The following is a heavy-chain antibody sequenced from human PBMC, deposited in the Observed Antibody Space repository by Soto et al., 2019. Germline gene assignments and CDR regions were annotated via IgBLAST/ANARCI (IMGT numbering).Heavy chain of an antibody. CDR3: ARDPAPTVTTLGHGLDV. D-gene: IGHD4-17*01. CDR2: TIPVFDTA. CDR1: GGSFRRHG. Sequence: ASVKVSCKASGGSFRRHGISWVRQAPGQGLEWMGGTIPVFDTANYAQKFQGRLTVTADESTNTAYMDLSSLTSEDTAVYYCARDPAPTVTTLGHGLDVWGQGTTVTVSS. J-gene: IGHJ6*02. V-gene: IGHV1-69*13.